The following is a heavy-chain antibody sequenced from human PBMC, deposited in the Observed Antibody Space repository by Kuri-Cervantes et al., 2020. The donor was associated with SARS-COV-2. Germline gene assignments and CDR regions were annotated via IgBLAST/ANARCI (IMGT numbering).Heavy chain of an antibody. CDR1: GGSISSSSYY. CDR2: VYYSGST. J-gene: IGHJ3*02. D-gene: IGHD1/OR15-1a*01. Sequence: GSLRLSCTVSGGSISSSSYYWGWIRQPPGKGLEWIGSVYYSGSTYYNPSLKSRVTISVDTSKNQSSLKLSSVTAADTAVYYCARLRQQSVAFDIWGQGTMVTVSS. CDR3: ARLRQQSVAFDI. V-gene: IGHV4-39*01.